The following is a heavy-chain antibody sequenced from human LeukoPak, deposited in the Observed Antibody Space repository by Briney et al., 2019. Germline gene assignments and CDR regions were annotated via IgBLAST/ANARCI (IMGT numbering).Heavy chain of an antibody. D-gene: IGHD2-8*01. CDR3: ARGEKSWINGFDL. Sequence: GGSLRLSCAASGFTFSSYWMHWVRQAPGKGLVWVSRINSDGSSTIYADSVKGRFTISRDNAKNTLDLQMNSLRAEDTAVYYCARGEKSWINGFDLWGQGTLVTVSS. CDR2: INSDGSST. J-gene: IGHJ4*02. CDR1: GFTFSSYW. V-gene: IGHV3-74*01.